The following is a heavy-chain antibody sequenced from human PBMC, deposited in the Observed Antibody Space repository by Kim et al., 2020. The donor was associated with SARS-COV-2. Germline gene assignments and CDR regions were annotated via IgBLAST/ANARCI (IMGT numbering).Heavy chain of an antibody. V-gene: IGHV4-4*02. J-gene: IGHJ6*02. CDR1: GGSISSSNW. D-gene: IGHD4-17*01. CDR2: IYHSGST. Sequence: SETLSLTCAVSGGSISSSNWWSWVRQPPGKGLEWIGEIYHSGSTNYNPSLKSRVTISVDKSKNQFSLKLSSVTAADTAVYYCARDPHTATELDSYYYYYGMDVWGQGTTVTVSS. CDR3: ARDPHTATELDSYYYYYGMDV.